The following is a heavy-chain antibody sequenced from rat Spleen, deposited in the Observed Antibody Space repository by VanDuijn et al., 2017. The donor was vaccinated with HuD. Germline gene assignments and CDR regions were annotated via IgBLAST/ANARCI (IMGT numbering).Heavy chain of an antibody. CDR2: ISHDGIST. CDR3: ARQANYGGFAY. V-gene: IGHV5-7*01. J-gene: IGHJ3*01. Sequence: EVQLVESGGGLVQPGRSLKLSCAASGFTFSDYNMAWVRQAPKKGLEWVATISHDGISTYYRDSVEGRFTISRDNAKSNLFLQMDSLRSEDTATYYCARQANYGGFAYWGQGTLVTVSS. D-gene: IGHD1-11*01. CDR1: GFTFSDYN.